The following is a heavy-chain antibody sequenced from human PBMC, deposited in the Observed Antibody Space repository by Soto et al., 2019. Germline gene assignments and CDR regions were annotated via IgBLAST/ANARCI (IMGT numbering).Heavy chain of an antibody. Sequence: QVQLVQSGGEVKKPGASVKVSCKASGYTFTSYGISWVRQAPGQGLEWMGWISGYNDETNYAQRLQGRVTMTTDTSTTTAYMELSSLKQDHTAVYYCATNSSSKGYFAYWGQGTQVRVSP. CDR3: ATNSSSKGYFAY. J-gene: IGHJ4*02. CDR1: GYTFTSYG. D-gene: IGHD6-6*01. V-gene: IGHV1-18*04. CDR2: ISGYNDET.